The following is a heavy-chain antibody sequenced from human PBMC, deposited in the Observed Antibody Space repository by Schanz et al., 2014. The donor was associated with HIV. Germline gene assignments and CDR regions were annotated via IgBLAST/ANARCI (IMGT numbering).Heavy chain of an antibody. Sequence: VQLVESGGGLIQPGGSLRLSCAASGFTFSSYAMHWVRQAPGKGLEWVSGMRGSDDSTFYADSVKGRFTISRDNSKNTLYFQMNSLRAEDTAIYYCAKTSYGWYFDYWGQGTLVTVSS. D-gene: IGHD6-19*01. V-gene: IGHV3-23*04. CDR2: MRGSDDST. CDR1: GFTFSSYA. J-gene: IGHJ4*02. CDR3: AKTSYGWYFDY.